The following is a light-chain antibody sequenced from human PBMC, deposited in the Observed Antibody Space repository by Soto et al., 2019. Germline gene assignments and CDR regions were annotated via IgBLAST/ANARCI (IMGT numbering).Light chain of an antibody. J-gene: IGKJ2*01. CDR1: QSVSSN. CDR3: QQYNNWPPGV. V-gene: IGKV3-15*01. CDR2: GAS. Sequence: EIVMTQSPATLSVSPGERATLSCRASQSVSSNLAWYQQKPGQAPRLLIYGASTRATGIPARFRGSGSGTEFTLTISSLQSEDFAVYYCQQYNNWPPGVFGQGTKLEIK.